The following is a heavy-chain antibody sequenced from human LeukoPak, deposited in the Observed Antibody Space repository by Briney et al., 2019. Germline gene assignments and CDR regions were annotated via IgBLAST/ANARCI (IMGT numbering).Heavy chain of an antibody. CDR1: GFTFSSYG. V-gene: IGHV3-33*01. CDR2: IWYDGSNK. CDR3: ARDLRGGYYDSSGFFGGLDY. D-gene: IGHD3-22*01. Sequence: GRSLRLSCAASGFTFSSYGMHWVRQAPGKGLEWVAVIWYDGSNKYYADSVRGRFTISRDNSKDTLYLQMNSLRAEDTAVYYCARDLRGGYYDSSGFFGGLDYWCQGALVTVSS. J-gene: IGHJ4*02.